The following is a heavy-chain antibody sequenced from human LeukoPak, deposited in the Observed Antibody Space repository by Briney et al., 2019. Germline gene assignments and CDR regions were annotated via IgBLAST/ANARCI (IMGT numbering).Heavy chain of an antibody. D-gene: IGHD5-12*01. V-gene: IGHV4-34*01. CDR2: INHSGST. Sequence: SETLSLTCAVYGGSSSGYYWSWIRQPPGKGLEWIGEINHSGSTNYNPSLKSRVTISVDTSKNQFSLKLSSVTAADTAVYYCARAGRLGVATSRKYYFDYWGQGTLVTVSS. J-gene: IGHJ4*02. CDR1: GGSSSGYY. CDR3: ARAGRLGVATSRKYYFDY.